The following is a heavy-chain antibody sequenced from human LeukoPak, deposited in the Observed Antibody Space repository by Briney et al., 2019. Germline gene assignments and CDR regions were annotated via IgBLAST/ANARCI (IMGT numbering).Heavy chain of an antibody. Sequence: GGSLRLSCAASGFTVSSSYMSWVRQAPGKGLEWVSVIYSGGNSYYADSVKGRFTISRDDSKNTLYLQMNSLRAEDTAVYYCARDCWLAYGSGNWGPGTLGTVSS. V-gene: IGHV3-53*01. D-gene: IGHD6-19*01. CDR1: GFTVSSSY. J-gene: IGHJ4*02. CDR3: ARDCWLAYGSGN. CDR2: IYSGGNS.